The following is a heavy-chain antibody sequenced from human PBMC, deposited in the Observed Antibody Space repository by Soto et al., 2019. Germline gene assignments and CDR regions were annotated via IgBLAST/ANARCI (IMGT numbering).Heavy chain of an antibody. CDR3: ARAGSRIRDAFDI. V-gene: IGHV3-30-3*01. CDR1: GFTFSSYA. J-gene: IGHJ3*02. CDR2: ISYDGSNK. Sequence: GGSLRLSCAASGFTFSSYAMHWVRQAPGKGLEWVAVISYDGSNKYYADSVKGRFTISRDNSKNTLYLQMNSLRAEDTAVYYCARAGSRIRDAFDIWGQGTMVT. D-gene: IGHD2-15*01.